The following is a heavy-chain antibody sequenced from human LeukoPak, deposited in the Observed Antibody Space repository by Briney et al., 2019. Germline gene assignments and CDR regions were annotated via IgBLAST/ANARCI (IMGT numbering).Heavy chain of an antibody. Sequence: SETLSLTCTVSGGSISSGGYYWSWIRQHPGKGLEWIGYIYYSGSTYYNPSLKSRVIISVDTSKNQFSLKLSSVTAADTAVYYCARAVGDYGDYRIFDYWGQGTLVTVSS. V-gene: IGHV4-31*03. CDR1: GGSISSGGYY. CDR2: IYYSGST. CDR3: ARAVGDYGDYRIFDY. D-gene: IGHD4-17*01. J-gene: IGHJ4*02.